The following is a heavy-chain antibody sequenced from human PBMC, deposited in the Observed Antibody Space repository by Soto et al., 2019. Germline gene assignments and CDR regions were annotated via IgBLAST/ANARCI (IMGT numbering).Heavy chain of an antibody. V-gene: IGHV1-2*02. CDR1: GYTFTGYY. J-gene: IGHJ6*02. D-gene: IGHD6-6*01. Sequence: XSVKVSCKAAGYTFTGYYMHWVRQAPGQGLEWMGWINPNSGGTNYAQKFQGRVTMTRDTSISTAYMELSRLRSDDTAVYYCARERAIAARPDYYYGMDVWGQGTTVNVSS. CDR2: INPNSGGT. CDR3: ARERAIAARPDYYYGMDV.